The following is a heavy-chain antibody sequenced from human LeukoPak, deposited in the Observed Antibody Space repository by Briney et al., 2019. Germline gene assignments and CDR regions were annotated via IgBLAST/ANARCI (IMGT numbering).Heavy chain of an antibody. V-gene: IGHV1-18*01. J-gene: IGHJ4*02. CDR2: INMFNGNT. Sequence: ASVTVSCKASGYTFTSYAISWVRQAPGRGPEWMGWINMFNGNTNYAQKLQGRVTMTTDTSTSTAYMELRSLRSDDTAVYYCARVVGNYVWGSYRPDGCFDSWGQGTLVTVSS. CDR3: ARVVGNYVWGSYRPDGCFDS. D-gene: IGHD3-16*02. CDR1: GYTFTSYA.